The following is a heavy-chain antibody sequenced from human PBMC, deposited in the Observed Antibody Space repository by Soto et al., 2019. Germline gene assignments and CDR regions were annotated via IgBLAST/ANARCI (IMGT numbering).Heavy chain of an antibody. J-gene: IGHJ6*02. V-gene: IGHV1-69*10. D-gene: IGHD6-6*01. CDR1: GGTFSSYA. Sequence: ASVKVSCKASGGTFSSYAISWVRQAPGQGLEWMGGIIPILGIANYAQKFQGRVTITADKSTSSAYMELSSLRSEDTAVYYCAVRLVSSASGGSVYYYYYGMVVWGQGTTVTVSS. CDR3: AVRLVSSASGGSVYYYYYGMVV. CDR2: IIPILGIA.